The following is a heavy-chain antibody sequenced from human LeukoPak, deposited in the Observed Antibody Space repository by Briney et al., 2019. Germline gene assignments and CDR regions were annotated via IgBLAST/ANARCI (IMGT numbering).Heavy chain of an antibody. D-gene: IGHD2-15*01. CDR1: GFTFTNYA. CDR3: AKAPGLLDFDY. Sequence: PGGSLRLSCAASGFTFTNYAMNWVRQAPGKGLEWVSTISVSGGTTYYADSVKGPFTISRDNSENTLYLQMNSLRAEDTAVYYCAKAPGLLDFDYWGQGALVTVSS. CDR2: ISVSGGTT. J-gene: IGHJ4*02. V-gene: IGHV3-23*01.